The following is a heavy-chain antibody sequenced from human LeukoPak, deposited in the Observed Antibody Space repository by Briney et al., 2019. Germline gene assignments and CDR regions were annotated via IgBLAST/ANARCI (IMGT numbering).Heavy chain of an antibody. D-gene: IGHD3-16*02. J-gene: IGHJ5*02. CDR1: GGTFSSYA. V-gene: IGHV1-69*13. CDR2: IIPIFGTA. Sequence: SVKVSCKASGGTFSSYAISWVRQAPGQGLEWMGGIIPIFGTANYAQKFQGRVTITADESTSTAYMELSSLRSEDTAVYYCASTEAPTTHYVWGSYPALDPWGQGTLVTVSS. CDR3: ASTEAPTTHYVWGSYPALDP.